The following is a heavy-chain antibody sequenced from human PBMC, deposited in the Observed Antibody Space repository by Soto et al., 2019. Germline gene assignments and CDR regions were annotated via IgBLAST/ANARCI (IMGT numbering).Heavy chain of an antibody. V-gene: IGHV4-39*01. CDR2: FYYSGST. CDR3: ARGYCSSASGPYYYYYYGMNV. Sequence: SETLSLTCTVSGGSISSSSYYWGWIRQPPGKGLEWIGSFYYSGSTYYNPSLKSRVTISVDTSKNQFSLKLSSVTAADTAVYYCARGYCSSASGPYYYYYYGMNVWHKRTTVT. CDR1: GGSISSSSYY. D-gene: IGHD2-2*01. J-gene: IGHJ6*04.